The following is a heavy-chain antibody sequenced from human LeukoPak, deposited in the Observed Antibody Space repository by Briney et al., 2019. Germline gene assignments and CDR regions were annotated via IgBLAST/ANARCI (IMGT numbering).Heavy chain of an antibody. D-gene: IGHD2-15*01. CDR1: GGSISIYY. Sequence: SETLSLTCTVSGGSISIYYWSWIRQPPGKGLEWLGYVYNSGSTDYNPSLKSRVTISVDTSKNQFSLELSSVTAADTAVYYCARVKPKYCSGGSCYLYYYYGMDVWGQGTTVTVSS. J-gene: IGHJ6*02. V-gene: IGHV4-59*12. CDR3: ARVKPKYCSGGSCYLYYYYGMDV. CDR2: VYNSGST.